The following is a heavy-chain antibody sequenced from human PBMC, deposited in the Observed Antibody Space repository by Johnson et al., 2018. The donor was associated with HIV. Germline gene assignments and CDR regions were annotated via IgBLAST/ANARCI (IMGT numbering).Heavy chain of an antibody. CDR3: AKDNLKRTRGSDALDI. V-gene: IGHV3-66*02. Sequence: VQLVESGGGVVQPGRSLRLSCAASGFTVSSNYMSWVRQAPGKGLEWVSVIYSGGSTYYADSVKGRFTISRDNSKNTLYLQMNSLRAEDTAMYYCAKDNLKRTRGSDALDIWGQGTLVTVSS. D-gene: IGHD2-15*01. CDR2: IYSGGST. J-gene: IGHJ3*02. CDR1: GFTVSSNY.